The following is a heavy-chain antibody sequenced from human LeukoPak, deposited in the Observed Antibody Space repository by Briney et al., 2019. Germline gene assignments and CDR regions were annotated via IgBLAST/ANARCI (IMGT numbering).Heavy chain of an antibody. CDR2: IYYSGST. V-gene: IGHV4-30-4*01. CDR3: ARTMVRGVIFDY. D-gene: IGHD3-10*01. CDR1: GGSISSGDYY. Sequence: SQTLSLTCTVSGGSISSGDYYWSWIRQPPGKGLEWIGYIYYSGSTYYNPSLKSRVTISVDTSKNQFSLNLSSVTAADTAVYYCARTMVRGVIFDYWGQGTLVTVSS. J-gene: IGHJ4*02.